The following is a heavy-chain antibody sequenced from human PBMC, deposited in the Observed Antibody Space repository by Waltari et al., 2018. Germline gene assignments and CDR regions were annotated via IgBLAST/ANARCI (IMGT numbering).Heavy chain of an antibody. CDR3: ARDWGYSYCSQPGY. J-gene: IGHJ4*02. Sequence: QVQLVQSGAEVKKPGASVKVSCKASGHTFSSYAMHWVRQIPSKGLEWVAVISDDGSKKYYADNVKGRFTISRDNSKSTLYLQMNSLRAEDTAVYYCARDWGYSYCSQPGYWGQGALVTDSS. CDR1: GHTFSSYA. D-gene: IGHD5-18*01. V-gene: IGHV3-30*01. CDR2: ISDDGSKK.